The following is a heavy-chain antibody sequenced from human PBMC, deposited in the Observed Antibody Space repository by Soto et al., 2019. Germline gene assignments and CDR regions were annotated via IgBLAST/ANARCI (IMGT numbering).Heavy chain of an antibody. J-gene: IGHJ4*02. CDR3: AKDTGDYDFWSGHARYYFDY. V-gene: IGHV3-23*01. CDR2: ISGSGGST. D-gene: IGHD3-3*01. Sequence: GGSLRLSCAASGFTFSSYAMSWVRQAPGKGLEWVSAISGSGGSTYYADSVKGRFTISRDNSKNTLYLQMNSLRAEDTAVYYCAKDTGDYDFWSGHARYYFDYWGQGTLVTVS. CDR1: GFTFSSYA.